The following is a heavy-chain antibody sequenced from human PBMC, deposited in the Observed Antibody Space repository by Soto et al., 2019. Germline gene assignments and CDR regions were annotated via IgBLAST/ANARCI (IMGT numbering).Heavy chain of an antibody. J-gene: IGHJ4*02. V-gene: IGHV4-34*01. D-gene: IGHD3-10*01. CDR3: ARSYYYYGSGSYRGLDYFDD. CDR1: GGSFSGYY. Sequence: QVQLQQWGAGLLKPSETLSLTCAVYGGSFSGYYWHWIRQPQGTGLDWIGEINHNGSTNYNPSLKSRVTMSVDTSKTQVSSKLSAVTAADTAVYYCARSYYYYGSGSYRGLDYFDDWVPGTLVTVSS. CDR2: INHNGST.